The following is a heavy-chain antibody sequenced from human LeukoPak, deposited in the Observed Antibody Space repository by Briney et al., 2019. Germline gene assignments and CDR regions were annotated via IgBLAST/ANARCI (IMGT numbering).Heavy chain of an antibody. J-gene: IGHJ3*02. D-gene: IGHD4-23*01. V-gene: IGHV1-69*05. CDR1: GGTFSSYA. CDR2: IIPIFGTA. Sequence: SSVKVSCKASGGTFSSYAISWVRQAPGQGLEWMGGIIPIFGTANYAQKFQGRVTITTDESTSTAYMELSSLRSEDTAVYYCARSLWWYPEDAFDIWGQGTMVTASS. CDR3: ARSLWWYPEDAFDI.